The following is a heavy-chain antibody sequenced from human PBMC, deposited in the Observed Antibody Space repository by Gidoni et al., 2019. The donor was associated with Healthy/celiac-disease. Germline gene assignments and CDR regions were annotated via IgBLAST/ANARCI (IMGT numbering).Heavy chain of an antibody. CDR1: GGSFSGYY. D-gene: IGHD2-8*01. V-gene: IGHV4-34*01. CDR2: INHSGST. CDR3: ARRDCTNGVCYHFDY. J-gene: IGHJ4*02. Sequence: QVQLQQWGAGLLKPSETLSLTCAVYGGSFSGYYWSWIRQPPGKGLEWIGEINHSGSTNYNPSLKSRVTISVDTSKNQISLKLSSVTAADTAVYYCARRDCTNGVCYHFDYWGQGTLVTVSS.